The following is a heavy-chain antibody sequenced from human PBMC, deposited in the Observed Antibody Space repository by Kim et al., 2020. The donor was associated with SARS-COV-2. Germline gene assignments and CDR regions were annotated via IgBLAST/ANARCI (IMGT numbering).Heavy chain of an antibody. Sequence: SVKVSCKASGGTFSSYAISWVRQAPGQGLEWMGRIIPILGIANYAQKFQGRVTITADKSTSTAYMELSSLRSEDTAVYYCARGQGGGSYYDMSYWGQGTLVTVSS. J-gene: IGHJ4*02. CDR1: GGTFSSYA. V-gene: IGHV1-69*04. CDR2: IIPILGIA. CDR3: ARGQGGGSYYDMSY. D-gene: IGHD1-26*01.